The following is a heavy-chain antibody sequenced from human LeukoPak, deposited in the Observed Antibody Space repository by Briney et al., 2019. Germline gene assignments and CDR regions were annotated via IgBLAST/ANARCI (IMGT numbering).Heavy chain of an antibody. D-gene: IGHD3-22*01. CDR2: VSAYNGAT. CDR1: GYTFTGYA. J-gene: IGHJ4*02. V-gene: IGHV1-18*01. CDR3: ARVDLYYDSSGYSQAANDY. Sequence: ASVNVSCKASGYTFTGYAISWLRQAPGQGLEWMGWVSAYNGATNYPQNFQDRVTMTTDTPTTTAYMGLRSLRSDDTAVYYCARVDLYYDSSGYSQAANDYWGQGTLVTVSS.